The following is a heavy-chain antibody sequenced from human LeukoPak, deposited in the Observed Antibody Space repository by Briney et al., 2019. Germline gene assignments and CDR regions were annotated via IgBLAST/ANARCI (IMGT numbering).Heavy chain of an antibody. V-gene: IGHV1-46*01. CDR1: GYTFTSHY. Sequence: ASVKVSCKASGYTFTSHYMHWVRQAPGQGLEWMGIINPSGGSTSYAQKFQGRVTMTRDTSTSTVYMELSSLRSEDTAVYYCARPYDSSGYYKYYFDYWGQGTLVTVSS. CDR2: INPSGGST. J-gene: IGHJ4*02. D-gene: IGHD3-22*01. CDR3: ARPYDSSGYYKYYFDY.